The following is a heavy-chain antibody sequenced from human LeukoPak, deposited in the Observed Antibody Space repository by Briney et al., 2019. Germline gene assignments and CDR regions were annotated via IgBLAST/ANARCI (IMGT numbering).Heavy chain of an antibody. CDR3: ARVRGTQRAFDI. V-gene: IGHV3-64*01. Sequence: HTAGSLRLXCAASGFTFSSYAMHWVRQAPGKGLEYVSAISSNGGSTYYANSVKGRFTISRDNSKNTLYLQMGSLRAEDMAVYYCARVRGTQRAFDIWGRGTMVTVSS. CDR2: ISSNGGST. CDR1: GFTFSSYA. J-gene: IGHJ3*02.